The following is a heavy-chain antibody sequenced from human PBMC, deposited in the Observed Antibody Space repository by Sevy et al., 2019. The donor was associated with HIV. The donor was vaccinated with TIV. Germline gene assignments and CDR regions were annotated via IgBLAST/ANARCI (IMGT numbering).Heavy chain of an antibody. V-gene: IGHV4-59*01. J-gene: IGHJ6*02. CDR2: IYYSGIT. CDR1: GDSISSSY. CDR3: ARGSQYYYYAMDV. Sequence: SETLSLTCTVSGDSISSSYWSWIRQPPGKGLEWIGYIYYSGITNYNPSLKSHVTISRDMSKKQFSLTLSSVTAADTAVYYCARGSQYYYYAMDVWGQGTTVTVSS.